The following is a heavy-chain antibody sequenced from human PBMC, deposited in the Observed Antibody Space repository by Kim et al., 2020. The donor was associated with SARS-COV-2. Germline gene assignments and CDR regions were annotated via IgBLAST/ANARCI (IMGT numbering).Heavy chain of an antibody. V-gene: IGHV5-51*01. J-gene: IGHJ4*02. CDR3: ARQGEDILTGYDY. D-gene: IGHD3-9*01. Sequence: YSPSFQGQATISADKSISTAYLQWSSLKASDTAMYYCARQGEDILTGYDYWGQGTLVTVSS.